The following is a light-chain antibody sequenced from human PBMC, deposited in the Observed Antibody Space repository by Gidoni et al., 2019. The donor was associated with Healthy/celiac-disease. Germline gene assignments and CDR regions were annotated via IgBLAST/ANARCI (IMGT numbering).Light chain of an antibody. J-gene: IGKJ1*01. Sequence: IVMTQSPATLSESPGERATLSCRASQSVSSNLAWYQHKPGQAPRLLIDGASTRATGIPARCSGSGSGTEFTLTISSLQSEDFAVYYCQQYNNWPRTFGQGTKVEIK. V-gene: IGKV3-15*01. CDR2: GAS. CDR1: QSVSSN. CDR3: QQYNNWPRT.